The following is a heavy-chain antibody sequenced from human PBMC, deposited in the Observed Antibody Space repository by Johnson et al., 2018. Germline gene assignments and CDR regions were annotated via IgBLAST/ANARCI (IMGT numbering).Heavy chain of an antibody. D-gene: IGHD1-26*01. J-gene: IGHJ3*02. Sequence: QVQLVESGAEVKKPGSSVKVSCKASGGTFSSYAISWVRQAPGQGLEWMGGIIPIFGTANYAQKFQGRVTMTRDTSIITAYMELSGLTSEDTAMYYCARSVVGATGDDAFDIWGQGTMVTVSS. CDR1: GGTFSSYA. V-gene: IGHV1-69*06. CDR3: ARSVVGATGDDAFDI. CDR2: IIPIFGTA.